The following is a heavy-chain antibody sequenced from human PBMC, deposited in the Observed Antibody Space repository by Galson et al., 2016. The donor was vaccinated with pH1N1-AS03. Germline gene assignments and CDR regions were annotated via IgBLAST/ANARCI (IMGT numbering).Heavy chain of an antibody. CDR3: ARGKNSGFDY. Sequence: CAISGDSVSGRGVAWNWIRQSPSRGLEWLGRTFYWSKWSNDYAESVKSRITIDPDTSNNQFSLHLNSVTPEDTAIYFCARGKNSGFDYWGQGTPVTVSS. D-gene: IGHD3-10*01. V-gene: IGHV6-1*01. CDR2: TFYWSKWSN. CDR1: GDSVSGRGVA. J-gene: IGHJ4*02.